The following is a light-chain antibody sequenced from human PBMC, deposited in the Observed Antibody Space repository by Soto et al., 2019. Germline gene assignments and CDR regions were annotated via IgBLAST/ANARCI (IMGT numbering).Light chain of an antibody. CDR1: SSDIGAYNY. Sequence: QSVLTQPASVSGSPGQSITISCTGTSSDIGAYNYVSWYQQHPGKAPKLMIYEVSNRPSGVSNHFSGSKSGNTASLTISGLQAEDEADYYCSSYTTSTTLVFGTGTKVTVL. V-gene: IGLV2-14*01. CDR2: EVS. J-gene: IGLJ1*01. CDR3: SSYTTSTTLV.